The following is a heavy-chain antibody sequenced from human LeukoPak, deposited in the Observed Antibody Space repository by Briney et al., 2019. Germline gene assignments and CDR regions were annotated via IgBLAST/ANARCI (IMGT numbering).Heavy chain of an antibody. CDR1: GFTFSSYS. Sequence: PGGSLRLSCAASGFTFSSYSMNWVRQAPGKGLEWVSSISSSSSYIYYADSVKGRFTISRYNAKNSLYLQMNNLRAEDTAVYYCARGIYSSSSAVDYWGQGTLVTVSS. CDR3: ARGIYSSSSAVDY. D-gene: IGHD6-6*01. V-gene: IGHV3-21*01. J-gene: IGHJ4*02. CDR2: ISSSSSYI.